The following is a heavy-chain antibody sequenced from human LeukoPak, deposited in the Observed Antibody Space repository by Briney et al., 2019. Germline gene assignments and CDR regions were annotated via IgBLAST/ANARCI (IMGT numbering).Heavy chain of an antibody. J-gene: IGHJ4*02. CDR3: ARSDGSGWYGGFDY. D-gene: IGHD6-19*01. V-gene: IGHV1-3*01. CDR1: GYTFTSYA. Sequence: ASVKVSCKASGYTFTSYAMHWVRQAPGQRLEWMGWINAGSGNTKYSQKFQGRVTITRDTSASTAYMELSSLRSEDTAVYYCARSDGSGWYGGFDYWGQGTLVTVSS. CDR2: INAGSGNT.